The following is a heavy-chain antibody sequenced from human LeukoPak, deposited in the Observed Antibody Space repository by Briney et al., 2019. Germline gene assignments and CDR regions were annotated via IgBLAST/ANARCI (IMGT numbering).Heavy chain of an antibody. V-gene: IGHV1-69*13. J-gene: IGHJ4*02. CDR3: ARDQYYYGSGGGYFDY. Sequence: ASVKVSCKASGGTFSSYAISWVRQAPGQGLEWMGGIIPIFGTANYAQKFQGRVTITADESTSTAYMELSSLRSEDTAVHYCARDQYYYGSGGGYFDYWGQGTLVTVSS. CDR1: GGTFSSYA. CDR2: IIPIFGTA. D-gene: IGHD3-10*01.